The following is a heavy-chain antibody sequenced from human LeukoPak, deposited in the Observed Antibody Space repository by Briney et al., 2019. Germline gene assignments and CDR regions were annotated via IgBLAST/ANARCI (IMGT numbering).Heavy chain of an antibody. Sequence: PSETLSLTCTVSGGSVSSYYWGWIRQPPGKGLEWIGSIYYSGSTYYNPSLKSRVTISVDTSKNQFSLKLSSVTAADTAVYYCASYSGYDPGLGWFDPWGQGTLVTVSS. CDR3: ASYSGYDPGLGWFDP. CDR1: GGSVSSYY. D-gene: IGHD5-12*01. CDR2: IYYSGST. V-gene: IGHV4-39*07. J-gene: IGHJ5*02.